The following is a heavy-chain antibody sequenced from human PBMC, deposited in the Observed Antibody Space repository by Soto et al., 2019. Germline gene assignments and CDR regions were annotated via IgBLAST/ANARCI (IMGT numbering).Heavy chain of an antibody. J-gene: IGHJ4*02. Sequence: GGSLRLSCAASGFTVSSNYMTWVRQAPGKGLEWVSVIYSSGTTYYAESVKGRFTISRDNSKNTLYLQMNSLRAEDTAVYYCARNLYYYDSSGYYYYWGQGTLVTVSS. CDR3: ARNLYYYDSSGYYYY. V-gene: IGHV3-66*01. CDR2: IYSSGTT. D-gene: IGHD3-22*01. CDR1: GFTVSSNY.